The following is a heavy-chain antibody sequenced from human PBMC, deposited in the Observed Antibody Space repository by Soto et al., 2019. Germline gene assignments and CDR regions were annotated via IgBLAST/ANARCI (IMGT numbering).Heavy chain of an antibody. Sequence: SVKVSCKASGFTFTSSAMQWVRQARGQRLEWIGWIVVGSGNTNYAQKFQERVTITRDMSTSTAYMELSSLRSEDTAVYYCAADHRWGSGYDLARDAFDIWGQGTMVTVSS. D-gene: IGHD5-12*01. J-gene: IGHJ3*02. CDR3: AADHRWGSGYDLARDAFDI. CDR2: IVVGSGNT. CDR1: GFTFTSSA. V-gene: IGHV1-58*02.